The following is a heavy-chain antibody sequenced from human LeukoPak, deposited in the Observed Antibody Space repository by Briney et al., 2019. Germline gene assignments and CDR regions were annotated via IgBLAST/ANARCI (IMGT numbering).Heavy chain of an antibody. D-gene: IGHD6-19*01. V-gene: IGHV1-69-2*01. J-gene: IGHJ3*02. Sequence: ASVKVSCKVSGYTFTDYYMHWVQQAPGKGLELMGLVDSEDGETIYAEKFQGRVTITADTSTDTAYMELSSLRSEDTAVYYCATGGIAVAQWDALDIWGQGTMVTVSS. CDR2: VDSEDGET. CDR3: ATGGIAVAQWDALDI. CDR1: GYTFTDYY.